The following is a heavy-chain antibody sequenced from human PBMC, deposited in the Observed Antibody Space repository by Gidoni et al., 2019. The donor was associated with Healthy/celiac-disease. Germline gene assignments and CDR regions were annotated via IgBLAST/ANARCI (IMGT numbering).Heavy chain of an antibody. CDR1: GFTFDDYA. V-gene: IGHV3-9*01. CDR2: ISWNSGRI. Sequence: EVQLVESGGGLVQPGRSLRLSCAASGFTFDDYAMHWVRQAPGKGLEWGSGISWNSGRIGYADSVKGLFTISRDNAKNSLYLQMNSLRAEDTALYYCAKASGSGSYPFDYWGQGTLVTVSS. D-gene: IGHD1-26*01. J-gene: IGHJ4*02. CDR3: AKASGSGSYPFDY.